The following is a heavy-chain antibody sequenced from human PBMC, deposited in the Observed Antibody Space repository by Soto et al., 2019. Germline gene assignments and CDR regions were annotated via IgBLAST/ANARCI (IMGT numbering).Heavy chain of an antibody. CDR2: INHSGST. CDR3: ARGGGSSWQFDY. V-gene: IGHV4-34*01. J-gene: IGHJ4*02. D-gene: IGHD6-13*01. Sequence: QVQLQQWGAGLLKPSETLSLTCAVYGGSFSGYYWSWIRQPPGKGLEWIGEINHSGSTNYNPSLKSRVTISVDTSKNQCSLKLSSVTAADTAVYYCARGGGSSWQFDYWGQGTLVTVSS. CDR1: GGSFSGYY.